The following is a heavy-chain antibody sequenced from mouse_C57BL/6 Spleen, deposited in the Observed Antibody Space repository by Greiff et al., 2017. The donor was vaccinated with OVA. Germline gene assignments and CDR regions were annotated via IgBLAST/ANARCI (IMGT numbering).Heavy chain of an antibody. J-gene: IGHJ2*01. Sequence: QVQLQQPGAELVMPGASVKLSCKASGYTFTSYWMHWVKQRPGQGLEWIGEIDPSDSYPNYNQKFKGKSTLTVDKSSSTAYMQLSSLTSEDSAVYYCARDYGSSFDYWGQGTTLTVSS. CDR2: IDPSDSYP. V-gene: IGHV1-69*01. CDR1: GYTFTSYW. CDR3: ARDYGSSFDY. D-gene: IGHD1-1*01.